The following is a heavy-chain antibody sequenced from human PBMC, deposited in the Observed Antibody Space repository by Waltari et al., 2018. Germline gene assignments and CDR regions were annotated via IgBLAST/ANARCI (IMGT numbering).Heavy chain of an antibody. CDR3: ARLGITGTSFDP. Sequence: QVQLQESGPGLVKPSETLSLTCTVSGGSISSYYWSWIRQPPGKGLEWIGYIYYSGSTNYNPSLKSRVTISVDTSKNQFSLKLSSVTAADTAVYYCARLGITGTSFDPWGQGTLVTVSS. D-gene: IGHD1-7*01. J-gene: IGHJ5*02. V-gene: IGHV4-59*01. CDR1: GGSISSYY. CDR2: IYYSGST.